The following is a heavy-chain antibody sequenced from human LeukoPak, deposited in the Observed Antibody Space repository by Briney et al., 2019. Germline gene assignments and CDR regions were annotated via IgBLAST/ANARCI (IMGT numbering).Heavy chain of an antibody. V-gene: IGHV3-30*02. D-gene: IGHD3-3*01. J-gene: IGHJ4*02. CDR3: ANSGNYDFWSWGYFDY. CDR1: GFTFSSYG. CDR2: IRYDGSNK. Sequence: GGSLRLSCAASGFTFSSYGMHWVRQAPGKGLEWVAFIRYDGSNKYYADSVKGRFTISRDNSKNTLYLQMNSLRAEDTAVYYCANSGNYDFWSWGYFDYWGQGTLVTVSS.